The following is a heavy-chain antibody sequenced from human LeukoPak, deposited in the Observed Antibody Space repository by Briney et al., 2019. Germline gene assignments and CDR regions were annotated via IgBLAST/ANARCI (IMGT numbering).Heavy chain of an antibody. CDR1: GGTFSSYA. D-gene: IGHD1-26*01. CDR3: ARDPRGYSGSYYYMDV. V-gene: IGHV1-69*06. CDR2: IIPIFGTA. Sequence: ASVKVSCKASGGTFSSYAISWVRQAPGQGLEWMGGIIPIFGTANYAQKFQGRVTITADKSTSTAYMELSSLRSEDTAVYYCARDPRGYSGSYYYMDVWGKGTTVTVSS. J-gene: IGHJ6*03.